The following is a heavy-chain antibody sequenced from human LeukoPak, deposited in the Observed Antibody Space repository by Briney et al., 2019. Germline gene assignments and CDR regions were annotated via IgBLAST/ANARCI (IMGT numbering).Heavy chain of an antibody. CDR1: GGPISSYH. Sequence: SETLSLTCTVSGGPISSYHGSWIRQPPGKGLEWIGHIYYSGSTNYNPPLKSRVTISVDTSKNQVSLKLSSVTAADTAVYYCARGGQELVLDYWGQGTLVTVSS. CDR3: ARGGQELVLDY. D-gene: IGHD6-13*01. CDR2: IYYSGST. V-gene: IGHV4-59*13. J-gene: IGHJ4*02.